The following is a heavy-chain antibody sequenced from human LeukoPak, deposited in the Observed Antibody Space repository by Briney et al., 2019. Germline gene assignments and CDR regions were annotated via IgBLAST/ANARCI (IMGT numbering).Heavy chain of an antibody. CDR2: IYYSGST. CDR3: ARDDVRVGDAGFDY. CDR1: GGSISSYY. Sequence: PSETLSLTCTVSGGSISSYYWSWIRQPPGKGLEWIGYIYYSGSTNYNPSLKSRVTISVDTSKNQFSLKLSSVTAADTAVYYCARDDVRVGDAGFDYWGQGTLVTVSS. V-gene: IGHV4-59*01. J-gene: IGHJ4*02. D-gene: IGHD5-24*01.